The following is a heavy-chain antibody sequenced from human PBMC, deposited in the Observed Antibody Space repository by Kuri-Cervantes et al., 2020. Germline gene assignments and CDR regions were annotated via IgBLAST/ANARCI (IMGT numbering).Heavy chain of an antibody. CDR2: IYYSGST. D-gene: IGHD3-10*01. Sequence: ESLKISCTVSGGSISSGDYYWSWIRQPPGKGLEWIGYIYYSGSTNYNPSLKSRVTISVDTSKNQFSLRLSSVTAADTAVYYCAREGSKGQILWFGESGMDVWGQGTTVTVSS. V-gene: IGHV4-61*08. J-gene: IGHJ6*02. CDR3: AREGSKGQILWFGESGMDV. CDR1: GGSISSGDYY.